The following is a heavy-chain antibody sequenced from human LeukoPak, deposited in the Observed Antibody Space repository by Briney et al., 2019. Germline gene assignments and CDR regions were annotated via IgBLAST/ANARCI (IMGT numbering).Heavy chain of an antibody. D-gene: IGHD3-3*01. V-gene: IGHV3-15*01. CDR2: IKGKSDGGTT. J-gene: IGHJ4*02. CDR1: GFTFRNAW. Sequence: GGSLRLSCAASGFTFRNAWTSWVRQAPGKGLEWVGHIKGKSDGGTTDYAAPVKGRFIISRDDSKNTHYLQMNSLRAEDMAVYYCAREAPRTDFWSGYYFDYWGQGALVTVSS. CDR3: AREAPRTDFWSGYYFDY.